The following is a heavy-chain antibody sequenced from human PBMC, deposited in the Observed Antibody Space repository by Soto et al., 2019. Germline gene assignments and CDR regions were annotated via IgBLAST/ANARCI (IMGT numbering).Heavy chain of an antibody. J-gene: IGHJ4*02. CDR2: IDYSGGTT. CDR1: GFTVWSYA. CDR3: AKDATRTSGWYHFDN. V-gene: IGHV3-23*01. D-gene: IGHD6-19*01. Sequence: PWGSLRLCSAACGFTVWSYAMGGVRQAPGKGLEWVSVIDYSGGTTYYADSVKGRFTISRDNSKSTLYLQMNSLRPEDTAVYYCAKDATRTSGWYHFDNWGQGALVTV.